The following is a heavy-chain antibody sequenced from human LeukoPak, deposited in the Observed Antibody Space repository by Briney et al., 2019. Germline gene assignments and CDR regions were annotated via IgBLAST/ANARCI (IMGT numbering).Heavy chain of an antibody. J-gene: IGHJ4*02. D-gene: IGHD6-13*01. Sequence: GASVKVSCKASGYTFTSYDISWVRQAPGQGLEWMGWINAYNGNTNYAQKVQGRVTMTTDTSTTTAYMELRSLISDDTAVYYRARGLRYGSNYFDYWGQGTLVTVSS. CDR1: GYTFTSYD. V-gene: IGHV1-18*01. CDR2: INAYNGNT. CDR3: ARGLRYGSNYFDY.